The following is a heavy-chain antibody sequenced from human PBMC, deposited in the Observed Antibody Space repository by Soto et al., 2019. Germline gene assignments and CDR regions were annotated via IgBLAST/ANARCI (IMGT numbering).Heavy chain of an antibody. J-gene: IGHJ4*02. CDR2: IYNSGST. CDR3: ASEYYYDSSGYYCDY. CDR1: GGSISSGGYY. Sequence: QVQLQESGPGLVKPSQTLSLTCTVSGGSISSGGYYWSWIRHHPGKGLEWIGYIYNSGSTYYNPSLKSRVTISVDTSKNQFSLKLSSVTAADTAVYYCASEYYYDSSGYYCDYWGQGTLVTVSS. V-gene: IGHV4-31*03. D-gene: IGHD3-22*01.